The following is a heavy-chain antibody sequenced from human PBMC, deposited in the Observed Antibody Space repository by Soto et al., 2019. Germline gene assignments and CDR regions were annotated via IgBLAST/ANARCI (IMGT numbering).Heavy chain of an antibody. CDR2: IYYTGST. J-gene: IGHJ4*02. CDR3: ASDPVVPAAATGN. V-gene: IGHV4-31*03. CDR1: GGSIGSGGYY. D-gene: IGHD2-2*01. Sequence: QVQLQESGPGLVKPSQTLSLTCTVTGGSIGSGGYYWSWIRQHPGKGLEWIGYIYYTGSTYYNPSLKSRVTISLDTSENQLYLKVSSVSAADTAEYYCASDPVVPAAATGNWGKGTLVTVSA.